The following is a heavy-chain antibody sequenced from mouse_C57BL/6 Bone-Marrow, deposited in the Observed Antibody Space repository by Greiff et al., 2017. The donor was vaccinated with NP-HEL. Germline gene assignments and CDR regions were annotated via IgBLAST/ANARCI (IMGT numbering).Heavy chain of an antibody. CDR3: ARHLGYYAMDY. Sequence: EVQGVESGGGLVQPGGSLKLSCAASGFTFSNYYMYWVRQTPEKRLEWVAYISNGGGSTYYPDTVKGRFTISRANAKNTLYLQMSRLKSEDTAMYYCARHLGYYAMDYWGQGTSVTVSS. V-gene: IGHV5-12*01. D-gene: IGHD3-3*01. CDR1: GFTFSNYY. J-gene: IGHJ4*01. CDR2: ISNGGGST.